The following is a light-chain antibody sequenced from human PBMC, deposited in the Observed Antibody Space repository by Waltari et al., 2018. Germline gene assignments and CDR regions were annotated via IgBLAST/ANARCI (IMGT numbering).Light chain of an antibody. CDR3: MQGTHWPPIT. CDR2: KVS. CDR1: RSLVHSDGNTY. V-gene: IGKV2-30*02. J-gene: IGKJ5*01. Sequence: DVVMTQSPLSLPVTPGQPASISCRSSRSLVHSDGNTYLNWFQQRPGQSPRRLIYKVSARDSGVPDRVSGSGSGTDVTLKISRVEAEDVGVYYCMQGTHWPPITFGQGTRLEIK.